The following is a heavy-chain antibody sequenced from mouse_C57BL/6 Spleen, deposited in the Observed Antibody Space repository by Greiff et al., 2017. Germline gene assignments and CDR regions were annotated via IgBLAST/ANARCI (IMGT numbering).Heavy chain of an antibody. Sequence: VQLQQSGAELVRPGASVTLSCKASGYTFTDYEMHWVKQTPVHGLEWIGAIDPETGGTAYNQKFKGKAILTADKSSSTAYVELRSLTSEDSAVYYCTGDYGSSYWFAYWGQGTLVTVSA. CDR3: TGDYGSSYWFAY. D-gene: IGHD1-1*01. V-gene: IGHV1-15*01. J-gene: IGHJ3*01. CDR1: GYTFTDYE. CDR2: IDPETGGT.